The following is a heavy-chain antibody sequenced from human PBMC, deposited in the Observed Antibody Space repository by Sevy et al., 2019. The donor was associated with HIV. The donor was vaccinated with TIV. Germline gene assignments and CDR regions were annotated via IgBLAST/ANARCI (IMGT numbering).Heavy chain of an antibody. CDR1: GFTFSSYA. CDR3: AKGRGIIAVAVY. CDR2: ISGSGGST. D-gene: IGHD6-19*01. V-gene: IGHV3-23*01. Sequence: GGSLRLSCAASGFTFSSYAMSWVRQAPGKGLEWVSAISGSGGSTYYADSVKGRFTISRDNSKNTLDLQMSGLRAEDTAVYYCAKGRGIIAVAVYWGQGTLVTVSS. J-gene: IGHJ4*02.